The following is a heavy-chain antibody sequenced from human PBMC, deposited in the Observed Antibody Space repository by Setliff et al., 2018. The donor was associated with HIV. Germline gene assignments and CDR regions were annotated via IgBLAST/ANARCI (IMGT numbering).Heavy chain of an antibody. CDR2: IDHSGST. CDR3: ARGLNYYGSGSYLPLGY. Sequence: PSETLSLTCAVYGGSFNDYYWTWIRQPPGKGLEWIGEIDHSGSTKYHASLMSRVTISIDTSKNQISLKLSSVTAADTAVYYCARGLNYYGSGSYLPLGYWGQGTLVTVSS. D-gene: IGHD3-10*01. CDR1: GGSFNDYY. J-gene: IGHJ4*02. V-gene: IGHV4-34*01.